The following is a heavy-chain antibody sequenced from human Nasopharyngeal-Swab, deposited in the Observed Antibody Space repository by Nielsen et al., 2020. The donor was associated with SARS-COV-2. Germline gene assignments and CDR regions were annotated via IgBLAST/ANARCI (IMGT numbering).Heavy chain of an antibody. V-gene: IGHV1-18*04. J-gene: IGHJ4*02. CDR3: ARVSYDFWSGYHDDY. CDR2: ISAYNGNT. D-gene: IGHD3-3*01. CDR1: GYTFTSYG. Sequence: ASVKVPCKASGYTFTSYGISWVRQAPGQGLEWMGWISAYNGNTNYAQKLQGRLTMTTDTSTSTAYMELRSLRSDDTAVYYCARVSYDFWSGYHDDYWGQGTLVTVSS.